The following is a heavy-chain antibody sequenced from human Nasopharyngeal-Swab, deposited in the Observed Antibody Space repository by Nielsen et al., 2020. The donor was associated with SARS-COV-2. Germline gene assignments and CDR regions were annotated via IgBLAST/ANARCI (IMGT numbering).Heavy chain of an antibody. Sequence: SGPTLVKPTQTLTLTCTFSGFSLSTSGMCVSWIRQPPGKALEWLARIDWDDDKYYSTSLKTRLTISKDTSKNQVVLTMTNMDPVDTATYYCARVNVDTATPYYYMDVWGKGTTVTVSS. V-gene: IGHV2-70*11. CDR2: IDWDDDK. CDR3: ARVNVDTATPYYYMDV. D-gene: IGHD5-18*01. CDR1: GFSLSTSGMC. J-gene: IGHJ6*03.